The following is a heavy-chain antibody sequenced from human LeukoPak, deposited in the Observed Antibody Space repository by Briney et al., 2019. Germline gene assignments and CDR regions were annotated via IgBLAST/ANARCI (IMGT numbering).Heavy chain of an antibody. CDR1: GYTFTSYY. V-gene: IGHV1-46*01. J-gene: IGHJ4*02. CDR2: INPSGGST. CDR3: ARETNSGGYYGSGSFYFDY. Sequence: ASVKVSCKASGYTFTSYYKHWVRQAPGQGLEWMGIINPSGGSTSYAQKFQGRVTMTRDTSTSTVYMELSSLRSEDTAVYYCARETNSGGYYGSGSFYFDYWGQGTLVTVSS. D-gene: IGHD3-10*01.